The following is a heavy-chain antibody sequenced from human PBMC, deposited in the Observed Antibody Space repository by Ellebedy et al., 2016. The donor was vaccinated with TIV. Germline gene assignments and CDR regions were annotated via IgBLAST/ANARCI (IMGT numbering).Heavy chain of an antibody. CDR2: INAGNGNT. D-gene: IGHD3-16*01. Sequence: AASVKVSCKASGYTFISYAMHWVRQAPGQRLEWMGWINAGNGNTKYSQKFQGRVTITRDTSASTVYMELSSLRSEDTAVYYCASPRTHGRGRVYYYGMDVWGQGTTVTVSS. CDR1: GYTFISYA. V-gene: IGHV1-3*01. J-gene: IGHJ6*02. CDR3: ASPRTHGRGRVYYYGMDV.